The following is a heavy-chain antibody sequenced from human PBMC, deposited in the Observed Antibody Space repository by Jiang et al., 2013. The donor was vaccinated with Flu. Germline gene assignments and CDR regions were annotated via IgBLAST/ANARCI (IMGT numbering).Heavy chain of an antibody. CDR3: ALSSGHDFWGQGTLVTVSSASPTSPKVFYWYFDL. Sequence: KGLEWVSSISGSGTSTYYTDSVKGRFTISRDNSKNTLFLQMNSLRGEDTAVYYCALSSGHDFWGQGTLVTVSSASPTSPKVFYWYFDLWGRGTLVIVSS. J-gene: IGHJ2*01. CDR2: ISGSGTST. V-gene: IGHV3-23*01. D-gene: IGHD3-10*01.